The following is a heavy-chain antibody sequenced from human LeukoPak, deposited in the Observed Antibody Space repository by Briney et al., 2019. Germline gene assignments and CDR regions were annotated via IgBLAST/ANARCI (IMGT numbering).Heavy chain of an antibody. CDR2: IYYSGST. CDR3: ARHDLHSSSWYYFDH. CDR1: GGSISSYY. V-gene: IGHV4-59*05. Sequence: SETLSLTCTVSGGSISSYYWSWIRQPPGKGLEWIGSIYYSGSTYYNPSLKSRVTISVDTSKNQFSLKLSSVTAADAAVYYCARHDLHSSSWYYFDHWGQGTLVTVSS. J-gene: IGHJ4*02. D-gene: IGHD6-13*01.